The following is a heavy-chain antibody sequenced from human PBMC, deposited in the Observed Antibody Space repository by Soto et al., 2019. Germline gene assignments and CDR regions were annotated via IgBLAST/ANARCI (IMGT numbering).Heavy chain of an antibody. CDR3: ARLRADYYDSSGYYSFFDY. Sequence: SGPTLVNPTQTLTLTCTFSGFSLSTSGMCVSWIRQPPGKALEWLARIDWDDDKYYSTSLKTRLTISKDTSKNQVVLTMTNMDPVDTATYYCARLRADYYDSSGYYSFFDYWGQGTLVTVSS. J-gene: IGHJ4*02. V-gene: IGHV2-70*11. CDR1: GFSLSTSGMC. D-gene: IGHD3-22*01. CDR2: IDWDDDK.